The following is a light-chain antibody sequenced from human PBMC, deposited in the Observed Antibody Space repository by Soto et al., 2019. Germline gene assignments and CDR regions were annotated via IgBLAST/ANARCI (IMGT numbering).Light chain of an antibody. J-gene: IGKJ4*01. CDR2: GAS. CDR3: QQCYSPPLS. Sequence: MTASLSSLSATLGGAVPITCRASQGIGGRLGWYQQTRGRVPKVLMYGASNLESGVPSRFSGSGSGTDFTLAISGLQPEDFASYYCQQCYSPPLSFGGGTKVAIK. V-gene: IGKV1-39*01. CDR1: QGIGGR.